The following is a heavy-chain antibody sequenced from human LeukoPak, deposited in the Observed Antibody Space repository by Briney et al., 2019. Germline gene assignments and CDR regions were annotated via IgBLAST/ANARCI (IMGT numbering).Heavy chain of an antibody. CDR2: MNPNSGYT. Sequence: ASVKVSCKASGYTFTSNDINWVRQATGQGLEWMGWMNPNSGYTGYAQKFQGRVTMTTNTSISAAYMELSSLRSEDTAVYYCARGSRRDGYNTFFDSWGQGILVTVSS. V-gene: IGHV1-8*01. CDR1: GYTFTSND. D-gene: IGHD5-24*01. J-gene: IGHJ4*02. CDR3: ARGSRRDGYNTFFDS.